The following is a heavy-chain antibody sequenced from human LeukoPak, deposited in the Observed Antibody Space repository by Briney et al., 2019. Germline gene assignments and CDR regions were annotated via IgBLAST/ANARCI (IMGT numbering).Heavy chain of an antibody. CDR1: GFTFTSSA. CDR3: ARDMETTVVTRPHFDY. CDR2: IVVGSGNT. D-gene: IGHD4-23*01. Sequence: GASVKVSCKASGFTFTSSAMQWVRQARGQRLEWIGWIVVGSGNTNYAQKFQGRVTMTRDTSISTAYMELSRLRSDDTAVYYCARDMETTVVTRPHFDYWGQGTLVTVSS. V-gene: IGHV1-58*02. J-gene: IGHJ4*02.